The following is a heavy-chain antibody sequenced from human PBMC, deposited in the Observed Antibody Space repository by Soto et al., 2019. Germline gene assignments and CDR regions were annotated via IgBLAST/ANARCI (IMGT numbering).Heavy chain of an antibody. D-gene: IGHD3-9*01. J-gene: IGHJ6*02. CDR3: ARGGALTGYSHIDYYYYGMDV. CDR2: IYYSGST. CDR1: GGSISRGDYY. V-gene: IGHV4-30-4*01. Sequence: PSETLSLTCTLSGGSISRGDYYWRWIRQPPGEGLEWIGYIYYSGSTYYNPSLKSRVTISVDTSKNQFSLKLSSVTAADTAVYYCARGGALTGYSHIDYYYYGMDVWGQGTTVTVSS.